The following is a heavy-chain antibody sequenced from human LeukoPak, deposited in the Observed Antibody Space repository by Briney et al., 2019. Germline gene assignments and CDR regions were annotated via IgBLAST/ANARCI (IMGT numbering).Heavy chain of an antibody. CDR3: ARSIPYGTTWYGRSDY. Sequence: AGGSLRLSCAASGFPFSSYSMTWVRQAPGKGLEWVANIKPDGTTKFHADSVKGRFTISRDNALNSLYLQMNSLRAEDTAIYYCARSIPYGTTWYGRSDYWGQGTLVTVSS. J-gene: IGHJ4*02. CDR2: IKPDGTTK. D-gene: IGHD6-13*01. CDR1: GFPFSSYS. V-gene: IGHV3-7*03.